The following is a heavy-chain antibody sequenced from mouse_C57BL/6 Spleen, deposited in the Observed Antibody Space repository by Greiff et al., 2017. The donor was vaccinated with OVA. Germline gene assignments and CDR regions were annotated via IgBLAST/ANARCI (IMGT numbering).Heavy chain of an antibody. CDR2: IRNKANGYTT. J-gene: IGHJ2*01. CDR3: ARSGSNYAYYFDY. CDR1: GFTFTDYY. V-gene: IGHV7-3*01. D-gene: IGHD2-5*01. Sequence: EVKLVESGGGLVQPGGSLSLSCAASGFTFTDYYMSWVRQPPGQALEWLGFIRNKANGYTTEYSASVKGRFTISRDNSQSILYLQMNALRAEDSATYYCARSGSNYAYYFDYWGQGTTLTVSS.